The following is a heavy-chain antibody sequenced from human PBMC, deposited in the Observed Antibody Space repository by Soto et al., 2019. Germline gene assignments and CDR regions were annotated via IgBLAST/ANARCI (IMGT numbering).Heavy chain of an antibody. D-gene: IGHD2-21*02. CDR2: IIPVLGVT. V-gene: IGHV1-69*02. Sequence: QVQLVQSGAEVKKPGSSVKVSCRASRSTFSSYTVSWVRQAPGQGLEWMGRIIPVLGVTNYAPKFKGSVTITADKSKTTVYMELSSLRSGDTAIYYCARRRYCGADCYSKYYYGMDLWGQGTTVTVSS. CDR3: ARRRYCGADCYSKYYYGMDL. CDR1: RSTFSSYT. J-gene: IGHJ6*02.